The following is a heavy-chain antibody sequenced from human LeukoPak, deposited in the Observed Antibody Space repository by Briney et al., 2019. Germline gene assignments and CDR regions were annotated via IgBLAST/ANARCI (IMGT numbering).Heavy chain of an antibody. D-gene: IGHD7-27*01. Sequence: KPGGSLRLSCAASGFTFSSYSMNWVRQAPGKGLEWVSSISSSSSYIYYADPVKGRFTISRDNAKNSLYLQMNSLRAEDTAVYYCARDRLNWGDRTNDYWGQGTLVTVSS. J-gene: IGHJ4*02. CDR3: ARDRLNWGDRTNDY. CDR1: GFTFSSYS. V-gene: IGHV3-21*01. CDR2: ISSSSSYI.